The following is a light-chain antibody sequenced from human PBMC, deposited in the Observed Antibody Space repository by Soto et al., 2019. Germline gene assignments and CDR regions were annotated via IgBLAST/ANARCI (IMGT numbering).Light chain of an antibody. CDR1: QSMFTY. CDR2: AAS. J-gene: IGKJ4*01. Sequence: DIQMTQSPSSLSASVGDRVTISCRASQSMFTYLNWYQQKPGKAPKLLIYAASSLQSGVPSRFGGSGSGTDFTLTISSLQPEDSATYYCQQSYNTPLTFGGGTKVDIK. V-gene: IGKV1-39*01. CDR3: QQSYNTPLT.